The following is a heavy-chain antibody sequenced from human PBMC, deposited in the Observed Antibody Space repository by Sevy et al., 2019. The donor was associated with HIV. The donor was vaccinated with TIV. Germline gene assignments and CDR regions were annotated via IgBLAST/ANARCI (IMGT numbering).Heavy chain of an antibody. CDR2: IYYSGST. CDR3: ARRHYYGSGSYYNPNPRPDYYYGMDV. CDR1: GGSISSSSYY. V-gene: IGHV4-39*01. Sequence: SETLSLTCTVSGGSISSSSYYWGWIRQPPGKGLEWIGSIYYSGSTYHNPSLKSRVTISVDTSKNQFSLTLSPVTAADTAVYYCARRHYYGSGSYYNPNPRPDYYYGMDVWGQGTTVTVSS. J-gene: IGHJ6*02. D-gene: IGHD3-10*01.